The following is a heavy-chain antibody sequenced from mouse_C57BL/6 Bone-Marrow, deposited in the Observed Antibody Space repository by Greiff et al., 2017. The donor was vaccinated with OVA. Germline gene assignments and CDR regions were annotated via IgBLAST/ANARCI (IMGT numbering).Heavy chain of an antibody. CDR1: GFTFSSYG. J-gene: IGHJ2*01. D-gene: IGHD1-1*01. V-gene: IGHV5-6*01. Sequence: EVQLVESGGDLVKPGGSLKLSCAASGFTFSSYGMSWVRQTPDKRLEWVATISSGGSYTYYPDSVKGRFTISRDNAKNTLYPQMSSLKSEDTAMYYCARQRYYGSSHDYWGQGTTLTVSS. CDR3: ARQRYYGSSHDY. CDR2: ISSGGSYT.